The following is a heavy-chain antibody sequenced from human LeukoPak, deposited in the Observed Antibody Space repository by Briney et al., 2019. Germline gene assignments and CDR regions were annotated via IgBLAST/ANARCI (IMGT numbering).Heavy chain of an antibody. D-gene: IGHD4-17*01. CDR1: GFTFNDYH. CDR3: VRWSPSTVTYDY. Sequence: GGSLRLSRAASGFTFNDYHMSWIRQAPGKGLEWIAYVSSSGIIKYYPDSVKGRFTISRDNAKNSLSLQMNSLTAEDTAVYYCVRWSPSTVTYDYWGQGTLVTVSS. J-gene: IGHJ4*02. V-gene: IGHV3-11*01. CDR2: VSSSGIIK.